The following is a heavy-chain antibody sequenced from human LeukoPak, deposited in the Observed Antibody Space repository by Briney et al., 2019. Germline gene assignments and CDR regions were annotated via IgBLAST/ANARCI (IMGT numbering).Heavy chain of an antibody. CDR3: AKGGGGTKFDY. CDR1: GFTFSSYW. D-gene: IGHD4-23*01. J-gene: IGHJ4*02. V-gene: IGHV3-30*18. CDR2: ISYDGSNK. Sequence: PGGSLRLSCAASGFTFSSYWMSWVRQAPGKGLEWVAVISYDGSNKYYADSVKGRFTISRDNSKNTLYLQMNSLRAEDTAVYYCAKGGGGTKFDYWGQGTLVTVSS.